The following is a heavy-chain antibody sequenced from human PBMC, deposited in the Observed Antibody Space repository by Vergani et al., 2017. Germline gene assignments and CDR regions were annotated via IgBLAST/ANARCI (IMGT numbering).Heavy chain of an antibody. D-gene: IGHD1-1*01. V-gene: IGHV3-11*01. CDR3: VRAECTTSACYKIVFDY. Sequence: VQLVESGGGLVKPGGSLRLSCAASGFTFSDYFMTWVRQAPGKGLEWVSYINNRGTSFYYADSVRGRFTISRDNAKKSLYLQMSSLRAEDTAVYFCVRAECTTSACYKIVFDYWGQGALVTVSS. CDR1: GFTFSDYF. CDR2: INNRGTSF. J-gene: IGHJ4*02.